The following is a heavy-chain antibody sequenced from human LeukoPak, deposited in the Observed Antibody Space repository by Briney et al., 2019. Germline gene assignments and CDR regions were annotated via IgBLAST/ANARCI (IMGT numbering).Heavy chain of an antibody. CDR3: AKVILGGYYDSSGYYEDY. CDR2: ISGSGGST. J-gene: IGHJ4*02. D-gene: IGHD3-22*01. CDR1: GFTFSSYA. Sequence: GGSLRLSCAASGFTFSSYAMSWVRQAPGKRLEWVSAISGSGGSTYYADSVKGRFTISRDNSKNTLYLQMNSLRAEDTAVYYCAKVILGGYYDSSGYYEDYWGQGTLVTVSS. V-gene: IGHV3-23*01.